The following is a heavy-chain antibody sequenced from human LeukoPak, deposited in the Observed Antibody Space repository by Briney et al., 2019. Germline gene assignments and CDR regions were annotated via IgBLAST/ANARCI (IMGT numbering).Heavy chain of an antibody. CDR1: GGSISSYY. CDR2: IYYSGST. D-gene: IGHD2-2*01. Sequence: SETLSLTCTVSGGSISSYYRSWIRQPPGKGLEWIGYIYYSGSTNYNPSLKSRVTISVDTSKNQFSLKLSSVTAADTAVYYCARVPGIVVVPAAISVGAFDIWGQGTMVTVSS. V-gene: IGHV4-59*01. CDR3: ARVPGIVVVPAAISVGAFDI. J-gene: IGHJ3*02.